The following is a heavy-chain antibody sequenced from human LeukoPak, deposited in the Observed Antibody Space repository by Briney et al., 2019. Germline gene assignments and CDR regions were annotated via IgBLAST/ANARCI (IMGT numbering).Heavy chain of an antibody. J-gene: IGHJ4*02. CDR1: GGTFSSYA. D-gene: IGHD2-15*01. CDR2: IIPIFGTA. CDR3: ARDETCSGGSCYSCDY. Sequence: ASVKVSCKASGGTFSSYAISWVRQAPGQGLEWMGGIIPIFGTANYAQKFQGRVTITADESTSTAYMELSSLTSEDTAVYYCARDETCSGGSCYSCDYWGQETLVTVSS. V-gene: IGHV1-69*13.